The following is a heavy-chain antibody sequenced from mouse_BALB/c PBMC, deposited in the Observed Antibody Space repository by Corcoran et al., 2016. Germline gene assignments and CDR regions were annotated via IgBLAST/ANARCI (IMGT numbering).Heavy chain of an antibody. CDR1: GYSFTGYT. Sequence: EVQLQQSGPELVKPGASMKISCKASGYSFTGYTMNWVKQSHGKNLEWIGLINPYNGGTSYNQKFKGKATLTVDKSSSTAYMELLSLKSEDSAVYYCARGALIHYYGYDYIDYWGQGTTLTVSS. V-gene: IGHV1-18*01. D-gene: IGHD1-2*01. CDR2: INPYNGGT. J-gene: IGHJ2*01. CDR3: ARGALIHYYGYDYIDY.